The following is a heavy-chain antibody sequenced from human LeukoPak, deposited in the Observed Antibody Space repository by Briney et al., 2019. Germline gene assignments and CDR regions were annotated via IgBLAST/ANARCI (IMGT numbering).Heavy chain of an antibody. CDR1: RGSISSANYY. V-gene: IGHV4-61*02. D-gene: IGHD3-10*01. CDR2: IYTSGST. CDR3: ARDSGTLGFDP. J-gene: IGHJ5*02. Sequence: SETLSLTCTVSRGSISSANYYWNWIRQPAGEGLEWIGRIYTSGSTDYNASLKSRVSISIDTPRNQFSLKLTSVTAADTAVYYCARDSGTLGFDPWGQGTLVTVSS.